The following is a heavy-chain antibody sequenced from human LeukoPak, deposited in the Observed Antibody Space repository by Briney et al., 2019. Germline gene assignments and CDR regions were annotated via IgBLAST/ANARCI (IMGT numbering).Heavy chain of an antibody. D-gene: IGHD2-2*01. J-gene: IGHJ5*02. Sequence: SETLSLTCTVSGGSISNYYWSWIRQPAGKGLEWIGRIYTSGSTNYNPSLKGRVTMSVDTSKNQFSLKLSSVTAADTAVYYCAREVVVVPAAIKYDPWGQGTLVTVSS. V-gene: IGHV4-4*07. CDR2: IYTSGST. CDR3: AREVVVVPAAIKYDP. CDR1: GGSISNYY.